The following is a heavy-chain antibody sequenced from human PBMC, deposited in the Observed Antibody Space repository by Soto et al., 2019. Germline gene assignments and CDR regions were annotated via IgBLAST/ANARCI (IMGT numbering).Heavy chain of an antibody. CDR2: MNPNSGNT. CDR3: ARGQIVVVPAADPSFDP. D-gene: IGHD2-2*01. J-gene: IGHJ5*02. Sequence: ASVKVSCKASGYTFTIYDINWVRQATGQGLEWMGWMNPNSGNTGYAQKFQGRVTMTRNTSISTAYMELSSLRSEDTAVYYCARGQIVVVPAADPSFDPWGQGTLVTVSS. CDR1: GYTFTIYD. V-gene: IGHV1-8*01.